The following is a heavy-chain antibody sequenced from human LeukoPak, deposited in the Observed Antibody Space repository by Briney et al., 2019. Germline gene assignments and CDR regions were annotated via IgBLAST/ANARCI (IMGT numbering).Heavy chain of an antibody. D-gene: IGHD1-7*01. CDR2: ISTYSSNT. V-gene: IGHV1-18*01. CDR1: GYTFTSSG. CDR3: ARAKGYSAELLDSFDY. Sequence: ASVKVSCKASGYTFTSSGISWVRQAPGQGLEWMGWISTYSSNTDYAQKLQGRVTMTTDTSTSTAYMELRSLRSDDTAVYYCARAKGYSAELLDSFDYCGQGTLVTVSS. J-gene: IGHJ4*02.